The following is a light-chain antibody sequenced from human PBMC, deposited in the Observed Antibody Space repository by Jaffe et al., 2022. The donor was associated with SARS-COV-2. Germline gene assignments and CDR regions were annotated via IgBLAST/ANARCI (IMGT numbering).Light chain of an antibody. CDR1: ALPKQY. CDR2: KDS. CDR3: QSADSSGTYRGV. V-gene: IGLV3-25*03. J-gene: IGLJ3*02. Sequence: SYELTQPPSVSVSPGETAKITCSGDALPKQYAYWYQQKAGQAPLLVIYKDSERPSGIPERFSGSSSGTTVTLTISGVQTEDEADYYCQSADSSGTYRGVFGGGTKLTVL.